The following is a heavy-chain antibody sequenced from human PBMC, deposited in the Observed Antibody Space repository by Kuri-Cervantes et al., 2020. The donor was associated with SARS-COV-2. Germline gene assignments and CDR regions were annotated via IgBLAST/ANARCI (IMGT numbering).Heavy chain of an antibody. V-gene: IGHV3-11*04. CDR1: GFSFSDYY. CDR2: ISSSGSTI. CDR3: ARDFVSLKYYDFWSGYYRGHAFDI. J-gene: IGHJ3*02. Sequence: GESLKISYAASGFSFSDYYMSWIRQAPGKGLEWVSYISSSGSTIYYADSVKGRFTISRDNAKNSLYLQMNSLRAEDTAVYYCARDFVSLKYYDFWSGYYRGHAFDIWGQGTMVTVSS. D-gene: IGHD3-3*01.